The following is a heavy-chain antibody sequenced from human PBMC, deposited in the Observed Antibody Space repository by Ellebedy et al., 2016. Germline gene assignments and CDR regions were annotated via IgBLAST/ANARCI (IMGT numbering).Heavy chain of an antibody. CDR2: ITDKTHNYAA. D-gene: IGHD1-26*01. CDR1: TFTFSASS. J-gene: IGHJ3*02. V-gene: IGHV3-73*01. Sequence: GGSLRLSXAASTFTFSASSINWVRQSSGKGLEWIGRITDKTHNYAASYAVSVKGRFTISRDDSKRTAYLQVNSLKSEDTAVYYCNADSENFIAFNIWGQGTVVTVSS. CDR3: NADSENFIAFNI.